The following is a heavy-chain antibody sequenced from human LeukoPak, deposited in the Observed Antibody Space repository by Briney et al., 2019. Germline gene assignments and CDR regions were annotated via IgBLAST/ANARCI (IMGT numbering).Heavy chain of an antibody. CDR3: ARKYPDHWFDP. CDR2: IFYLGST. Sequence: PSETLSLTCTVSGGSISSGNFYWSWIRQPPGKGLEWIGYIFYLGSTYYNLSLKSRVTMSVDMSKNQFSLILRSVTAADTAVYYCARKYPDHWFDPWGQGTLVTVSS. J-gene: IGHJ5*02. D-gene: IGHD6-6*01. CDR1: GGSISSGNFY. V-gene: IGHV4-30-4*01.